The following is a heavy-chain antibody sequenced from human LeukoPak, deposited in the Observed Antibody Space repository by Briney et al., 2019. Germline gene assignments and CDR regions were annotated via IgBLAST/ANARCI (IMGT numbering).Heavy chain of an antibody. Sequence: ASVKVSCKASGGTFSSYAISWVRQAPGQGLEWMGGIIPIFGIANYAQKFQGRVTITADESTSTAYMELSSLRSEDTAVYYCARGGSRQYNFWGQGTLVTVSS. CDR1: GGTFSSYA. J-gene: IGHJ4*02. CDR2: IIPIFGIA. V-gene: IGHV1-69*13. D-gene: IGHD5-18*01. CDR3: ARGGSRQYNF.